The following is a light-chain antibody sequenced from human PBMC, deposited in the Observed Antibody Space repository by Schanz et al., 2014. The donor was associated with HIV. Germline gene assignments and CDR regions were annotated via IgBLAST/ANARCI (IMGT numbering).Light chain of an antibody. V-gene: IGKV1-27*01. CDR3: LKYDTAPRT. Sequence: DIQMTQSPSTLSASVGDRVTITCRASQSISAWLAWYQQRPGEVPKLLIYAASTFQSGVPSRFSGSGSGTDFTLTISSLQPEDVATYYCLKYDTAPRTFGQGTKVEIK. J-gene: IGKJ1*01. CDR1: QSISAW. CDR2: AAS.